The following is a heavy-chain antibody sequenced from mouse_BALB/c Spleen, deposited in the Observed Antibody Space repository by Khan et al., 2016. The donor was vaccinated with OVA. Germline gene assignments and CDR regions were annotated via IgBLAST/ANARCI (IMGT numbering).Heavy chain of an antibody. D-gene: IGHD3-3*01. Sequence: VQLQQSGAELARPGASVKMSCKASGYTFTSYTMHWIKQRPGQGLEWIGYINPSNDYTNYNQIFKDKATLIVDKSSSTAFMQLSSLTSEDSAVYYCGRNGAYHRADGCFAFWGQGTLVTVAA. V-gene: IGHV1-4*01. J-gene: IGHJ3*01. CDR1: GYTFTSYT. CDR3: GRNGAYHRADGCFAF. CDR2: INPSNDYT.